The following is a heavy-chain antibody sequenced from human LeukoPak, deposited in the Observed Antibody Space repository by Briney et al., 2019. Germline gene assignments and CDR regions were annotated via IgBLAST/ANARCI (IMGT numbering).Heavy chain of an antibody. CDR1: GGSISSYY. CDR2: IYYSGST. CDR3: ARDLYDSSGYPHYYYAMDV. V-gene: IGHV4-59*01. Sequence: SETLSLTCTVSGGSISSYYWSWIRQPPGKGLEWIGYIYYSGSTNYNPSLKSRVTISVDTSKNQFSLKLSSVTAADTAVYYCARDLYDSSGYPHYYYAMDVWGQGTTVTVSS. D-gene: IGHD3-22*01. J-gene: IGHJ6*01.